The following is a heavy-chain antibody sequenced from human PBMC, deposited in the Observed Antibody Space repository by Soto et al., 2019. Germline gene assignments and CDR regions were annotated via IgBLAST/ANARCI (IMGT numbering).Heavy chain of an antibody. D-gene: IGHD5-12*01. CDR2: ISARGGSS. CDR1: GFSFSSYA. V-gene: IGHV3-23*01. CDR3: AKGSIEYSASGDH. Sequence: EVQLLESGGDLVQPGGSLRLACAASGFSFSSYAMVWVRQAPGKGLEWVSVISARGGSSYSADSVKGRFTISRDNSKNVLSLAMNSLRAEDTAIYFCAKGSIEYSASGDHGGHGTLVLVSA. J-gene: IGHJ4*01.